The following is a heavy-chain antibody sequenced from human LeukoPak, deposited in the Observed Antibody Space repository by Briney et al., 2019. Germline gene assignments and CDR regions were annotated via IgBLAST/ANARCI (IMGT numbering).Heavy chain of an antibody. CDR3: ARDGIDSSSGISYYYYMAV. J-gene: IGHJ6*03. CDR2: IYSHGGT. V-gene: IGHV3-66*01. CDR1: GFTFDVYA. D-gene: IGHD3-22*01. Sequence: QSGGSLRLSCAASGFTFDVYAMHWVRQAPGKGLEWVSLIYSHGGTNYADSVKGRFTISRDNSKNTLYLQMNSLRAEDTAVYYCARDGIDSSSGISYYYYMAVWGKGTTVTISS.